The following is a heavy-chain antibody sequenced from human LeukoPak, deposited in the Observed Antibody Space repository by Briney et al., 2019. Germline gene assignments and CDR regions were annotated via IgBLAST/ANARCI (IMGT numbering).Heavy chain of an antibody. CDR3: AKGFFGSGSFPHNFDY. D-gene: IGHD3-10*01. V-gene: IGHV3-23*01. J-gene: IGHJ4*02. Sequence: GGSLRLSCAACGFTFSSFAMHWVRQAPGKGLEWVAAVRGNGDSTHYADSVKGRFTISRDNSKNMLYLQMNSLRDEDTAVYYCAKGFFGSGSFPHNFDYWGQGTLVTVSS. CDR2: VRGNGDST. CDR1: GFTFSSFA.